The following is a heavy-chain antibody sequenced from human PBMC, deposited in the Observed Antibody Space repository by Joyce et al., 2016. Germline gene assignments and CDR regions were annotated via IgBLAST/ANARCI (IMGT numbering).Heavy chain of an antibody. CDR3: VTGLCIGTACHWDDAFDV. CDR1: GFSFRNAW. J-gene: IGHJ3*01. Sequence: EVQLVESGGGLVKPGGSLRLSCAASGFSFRNAWVTWVRQAPGKGRAWVGRVKSKSQGGTTDYAATVKGRFTISRDESRDTAYLQMNSLKSEDTGVYFCVTGLCIGTACHWDDAFDVWGQGTMVTVSS. D-gene: IGHD2-2*01. CDR2: VKSKSQGGTT. V-gene: IGHV3-15*01.